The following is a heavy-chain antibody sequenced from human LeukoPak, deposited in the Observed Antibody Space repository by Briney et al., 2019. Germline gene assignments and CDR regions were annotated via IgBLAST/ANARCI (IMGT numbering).Heavy chain of an antibody. Sequence: SETLSLTCTVSGGSISDYYWSWIRQPPGKGLEWIGYIYYSGSTNYNPSLKSRVTISVDTSKNQFSLKLSSVTAADTAVYYCARLGGAMVPQDFDYWGQGTLVTVSS. CDR1: GGSISDYY. D-gene: IGHD3-10*01. V-gene: IGHV4-59*01. J-gene: IGHJ4*02. CDR3: ARLGGAMVPQDFDY. CDR2: IYYSGST.